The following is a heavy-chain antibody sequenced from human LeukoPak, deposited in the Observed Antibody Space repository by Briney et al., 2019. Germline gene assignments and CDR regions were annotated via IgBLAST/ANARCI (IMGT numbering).Heavy chain of an antibody. CDR3: ARDLTMVRGAEGPI. J-gene: IGHJ3*02. CDR2: IYYSGST. Sequence: WETLSLTCTVSGGSISSYYWSWIRQPAGKGLEWIGYIYYSGSTNYNPSLKSRVTIAVDTSKNQFSLKVTSATAADTAVYYCARDLTMVRGAEGPIWGQAMMVTVSS. V-gene: IGHV4-59*01. CDR1: GGSISSYY. D-gene: IGHD3-10*01.